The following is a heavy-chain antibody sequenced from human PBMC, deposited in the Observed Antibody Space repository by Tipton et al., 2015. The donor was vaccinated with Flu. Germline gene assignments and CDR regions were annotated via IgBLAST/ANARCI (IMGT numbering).Heavy chain of an antibody. Sequence: LVKPTQTLTLTCTFSGFSLSTSGVGVGWIRQPPGKALEWLALIYWDDDKRYSPSLKSRLTITKDTSKNQVVLTMTNMDPVDTATYYCARTYYYDSSEGSQEDPFDYWGQGTLVPVSS. CDR2: IYWDDDK. V-gene: IGHV2-5*02. D-gene: IGHD3-22*01. J-gene: IGHJ4*02. CDR3: ARTYYYDSSEGSQEDPFDY. CDR1: GFSLSTSGVG.